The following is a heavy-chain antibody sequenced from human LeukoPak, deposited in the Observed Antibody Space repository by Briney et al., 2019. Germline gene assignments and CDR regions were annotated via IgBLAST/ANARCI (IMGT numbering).Heavy chain of an antibody. CDR3: ARDTGRYCSSTSCLFDY. CDR1: GFTFSSYS. V-gene: IGHV3-21*01. Sequence: PGGSLRLSCAASGFTFSSYSMNWVRQAPGKGLEWVSSISSSSYIYYADSVKGRFTISRDNAKNSLYLQMNSLRAEDTAVYYCARDTGRYCSSTSCLFDYWGQGTLVTVSS. J-gene: IGHJ4*02. CDR2: ISSSSYI. D-gene: IGHD2-2*01.